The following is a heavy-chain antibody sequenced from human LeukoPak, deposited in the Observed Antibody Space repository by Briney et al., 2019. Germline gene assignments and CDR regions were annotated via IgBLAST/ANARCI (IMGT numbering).Heavy chain of an antibody. CDR1: GGSISSSSYY. CDR3: ARAPASRFLEYYFYYMDV. J-gene: IGHJ6*03. D-gene: IGHD3-3*01. CDR2: IYYSGST. V-gene: IGHV4-39*01. Sequence: PSETLSLTCTVSGGSISSSSYYWGWIRQPPGKGLEWIGSIYYSGSTYYNPSLKSRVTISVDTSKNQFSLKLSSVTAADTAVYYCARAPASRFLEYYFYYMDVWGKGTTVTVSS.